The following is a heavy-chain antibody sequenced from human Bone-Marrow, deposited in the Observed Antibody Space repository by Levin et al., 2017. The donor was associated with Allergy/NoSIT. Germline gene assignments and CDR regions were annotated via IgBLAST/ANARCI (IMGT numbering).Heavy chain of an antibody. D-gene: IGHD3-9*01. CDR1: GGSISSYY. CDR3: AHLRTSYDILTGYYGLYYYMDV. V-gene: IGHV4-59*08. J-gene: IGHJ6*03. CDR2: IYYSGST. Sequence: PSETLSLTCTVSGGSISSYYWSWIRQPPGKGLEWIGYIYYSGSTNYNPSLKSRVTISVDTSKNQFSLKLSSVTAADTAVYYCAHLRTSYDILTGYYGLYYYMDVWGKGTTVTVSS.